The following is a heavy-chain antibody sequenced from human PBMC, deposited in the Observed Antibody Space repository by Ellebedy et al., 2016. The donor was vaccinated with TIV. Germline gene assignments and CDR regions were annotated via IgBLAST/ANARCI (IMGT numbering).Heavy chain of an antibody. Sequence: MPSETLSLTCAVYGGAFSGNYWSWICQPPGKGLEWIGTFNHSGSTNYNPSLKSRVTISVDTSKNQLSLKLSSVTAADTAVYYCARAVFGTKFDFWGQGTLVTVSS. V-gene: IGHV4-34*01. CDR2: FNHSGST. CDR1: GGAFSGNY. CDR3: ARAVFGTKFDF. J-gene: IGHJ4*02. D-gene: IGHD1-14*01.